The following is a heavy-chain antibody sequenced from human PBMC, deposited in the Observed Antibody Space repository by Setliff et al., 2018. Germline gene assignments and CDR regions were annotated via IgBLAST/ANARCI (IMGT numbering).Heavy chain of an antibody. CDR2: ITSSDTTT. CDR3: ARDGYPGTS. CDR1: GFTFSDYY. D-gene: IGHD2-2*03. V-gene: IGHV3-11*01. Sequence: PGGSLRLSCAASGFTFSDYYMSWIRQAPGKGLEWVSYITSSDTTTFYTDSVKGRFAISRDNARNSLYLQMNSLRVEDTAVYYCARDGYPGTSWGQGTLVTVSS. J-gene: IGHJ5*02.